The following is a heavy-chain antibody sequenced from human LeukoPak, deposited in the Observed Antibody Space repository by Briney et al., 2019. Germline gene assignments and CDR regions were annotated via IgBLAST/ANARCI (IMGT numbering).Heavy chain of an antibody. J-gene: IGHJ4*02. D-gene: IGHD6-19*01. CDR1: GGSLSSGSYY. CDR2: IYYSGST. Sequence: SETLSLTGTVSGGSLSSGSYYWSWIRQPPGKGLEWIGYIYYSGSTNYNPSLKSRVTISVDTSKNQFSLKLSSVTAADTAVYYCARVAAVAHFDYWGQGTLVTVSS. V-gene: IGHV4-61*01. CDR3: ARVAAVAHFDY.